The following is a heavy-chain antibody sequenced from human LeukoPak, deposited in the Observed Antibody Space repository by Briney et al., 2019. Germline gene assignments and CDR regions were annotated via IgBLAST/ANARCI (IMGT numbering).Heavy chain of an antibody. V-gene: IGHV4-30-2*01. CDR2: IYHSGST. J-gene: IGHJ4*02. CDR3: ARGSGSYEVDFDY. D-gene: IGHD1-26*01. CDR1: GGSISSSSYS. Sequence: SETLSLTCTVSGGSISSSSYSWSWIRQPPGKGLEWIGYIYHSGSTYYNPSLKSRVTISVDRSKNQFSLKLSSVTAADTAVYYCARGSGSYEVDFDYWGQGTLVTVSS.